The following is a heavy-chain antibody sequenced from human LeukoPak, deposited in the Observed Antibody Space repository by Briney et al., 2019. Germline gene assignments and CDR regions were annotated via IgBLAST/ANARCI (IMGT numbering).Heavy chain of an antibody. CDR1: GSSFTSYW. D-gene: IGHD2-15*01. CDR2: IYPADSET. J-gene: IGHJ6*03. Sequence: GESLKISCKGSGSSFTSYWIAWVRQMPGRGLEWMGLIYPADSETTYSPSFQGQVTISADKSISTAYLQWSSLEASDTAIYYCASRSGGSYYYMDVWGKGITVTVSS. CDR3: ASRSGGSYYYMDV. V-gene: IGHV5-51*01.